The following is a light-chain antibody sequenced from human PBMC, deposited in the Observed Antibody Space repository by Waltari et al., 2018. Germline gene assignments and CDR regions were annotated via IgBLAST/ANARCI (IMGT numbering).Light chain of an antibody. J-gene: IGKJ1*01. CDR3: QHHFRLPAT. CDR2: GAP. CDR1: QSISRY. Sequence: IMLTQSPGTLSLSPGERATLSCRASQSISRYLAWYQQKPGQAPRLLTYGAPTRATGIPDRFSGSGSGADFSLTISGLEPENSAVYYCQHHFRLPATFGQGTKVEIK. V-gene: IGKV3-20*01.